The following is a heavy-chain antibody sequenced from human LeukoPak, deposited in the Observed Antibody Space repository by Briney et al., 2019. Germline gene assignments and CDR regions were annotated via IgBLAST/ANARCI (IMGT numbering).Heavy chain of an antibody. V-gene: IGHV5-51*01. D-gene: IGHD3-22*01. Sequence: GESLKISCKGSGYTFSSYWIGWVRQMPGKGLEGMGIIYPVDSDTRYSPSFQGQVTISADKSISTAYLQWSSLEASDTAMYFCARLPKFDSSGPYSRTSDYWGQGTLVTVSS. CDR3: ARLPKFDSSGPYSRTSDY. CDR1: GYTFSSYW. CDR2: IYPVDSDT. J-gene: IGHJ4*02.